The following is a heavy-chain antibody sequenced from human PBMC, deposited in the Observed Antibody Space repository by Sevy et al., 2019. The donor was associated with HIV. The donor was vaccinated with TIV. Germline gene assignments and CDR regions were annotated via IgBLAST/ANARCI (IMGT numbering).Heavy chain of an antibody. J-gene: IGHJ4*02. V-gene: IGHV3-23*01. D-gene: IGHD3-22*01. CDR3: AKEGPGYNYDSSGSFDY. CDR2: ISGSAFNI. Sequence: GGSLRLSCAASGFTFNTYAMSWVRQAPGKGLEWVSAISGSAFNIYYADSVKGRLTISRDNSKNTHYLQMNSLRAEDTAVYYCAKEGPGYNYDSSGSFDYWGQGTLVTVSS. CDR1: GFTFNTYA.